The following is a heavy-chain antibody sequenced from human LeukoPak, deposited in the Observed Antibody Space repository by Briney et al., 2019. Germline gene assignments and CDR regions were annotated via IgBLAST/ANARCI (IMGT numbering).Heavy chain of an antibody. V-gene: IGHV3-33*01. CDR1: GFTFRNFG. CDR2: IWYDGSKS. CDR3: VRDRGGYHYFDY. Sequence: PGTSLRLSCAASGFTFRNFGMHWVRQAPGKGLEWVAIIWYDGSKSYYADSVKDRFTFSRDNSKNTVYLQMNGLRADDTAVYFCVRDRGGYHYFDYGGQGPLVTVSS. J-gene: IGHJ4*02. D-gene: IGHD3-16*02.